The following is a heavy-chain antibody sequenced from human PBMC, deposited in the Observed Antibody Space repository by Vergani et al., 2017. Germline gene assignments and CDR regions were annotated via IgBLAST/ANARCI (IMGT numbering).Heavy chain of an antibody. CDR1: GFSIDNGYY. V-gene: IGHV4-38-2*01. Sequence: QVQLQESGPGLVKPSETLSLTCAVSGFSIDNGYYWDWIRQPPGKGLEWIGSIYRTGRTHFNPSLKSRVTMSVDTSKSQFSLKLSSVTAADTAVYYCTRHWAVVAANNWFDPCGQGTLVTVSS. J-gene: IGHJ5*02. CDR2: IYRTGRT. CDR3: TRHWAVVAANNWFDP. D-gene: IGHD2-15*01.